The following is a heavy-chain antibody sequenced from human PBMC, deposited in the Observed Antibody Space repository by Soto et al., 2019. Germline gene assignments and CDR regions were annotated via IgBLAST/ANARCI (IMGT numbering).Heavy chain of an antibody. CDR2: ISGSGGST. CDR3: ANFIFAYGSGSPIDY. J-gene: IGHJ4*02. CDR1: GFTFSSYA. Sequence: PGGSLRLSCAASGFTFSSYAMSWVRQAPGKGLEWVSAISGSGGSTYYADSVKGRFTISRDNSKNTLYLQMNSLRAEDTAVYYCANFIFAYGSGSPIDYWGQGTLVTVSS. D-gene: IGHD3-10*01. V-gene: IGHV3-23*01.